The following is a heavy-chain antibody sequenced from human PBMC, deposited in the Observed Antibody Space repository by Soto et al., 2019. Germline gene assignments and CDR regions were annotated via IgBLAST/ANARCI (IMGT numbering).Heavy chain of an antibody. CDR1: GFTFSSYG. D-gene: IGHD3-3*01. CDR3: AKDRLRFLEWSPLLSKAFCGMDV. CDR2: ISYDGSNK. Sequence: PGGSLRLSCAASGFTFSSYGMHWVRQAPGKGLEWVAVISYDGSNKYYADSVKGRFTISRDNSKNTLYLQMNSLRAEDTAVYYCAKDRLRFLEWSPLLSKAFCGMDVWGQGTTVTVSS. J-gene: IGHJ6*02. V-gene: IGHV3-30*18.